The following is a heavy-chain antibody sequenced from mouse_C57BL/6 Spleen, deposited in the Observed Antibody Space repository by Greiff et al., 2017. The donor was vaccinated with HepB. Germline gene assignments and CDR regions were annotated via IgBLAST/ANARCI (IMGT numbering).Heavy chain of an antibody. J-gene: IGHJ3*01. Sequence: VQLQQPGAELVRPGASVTLSCKASGYTFTDYEMHWVKQTPVHGLEWIGAIDPEIGGTAYNQKFKGKAILTADKSSSTAYMELRSRTSEDSAVYYCTRSVEGYSAWFAYWGQGTLVTVSA. D-gene: IGHD2-3*01. V-gene: IGHV1-15*01. CDR2: IDPEIGGT. CDR3: TRSVEGYSAWFAY. CDR1: GYTFTDYE.